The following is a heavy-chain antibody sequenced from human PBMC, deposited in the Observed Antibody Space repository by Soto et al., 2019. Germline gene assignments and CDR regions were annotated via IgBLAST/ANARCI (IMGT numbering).Heavy chain of an antibody. D-gene: IGHD6-19*01. CDR2: IGTAGDT. V-gene: IGHV3-13*01. CDR1: GFTFSSYD. J-gene: IGHJ4*02. CDR3: ARVAVAGTEIYYFDY. Sequence: GGSLRLSCAASGFTFSSYDMHWVRQATGKGLEWVSAIGTAGDTYYPGSVKGRFTISRENAKNSLYLQMNSLRAGDTAVYYCARVAVAGTEIYYFDYWGQGTLVTVSS.